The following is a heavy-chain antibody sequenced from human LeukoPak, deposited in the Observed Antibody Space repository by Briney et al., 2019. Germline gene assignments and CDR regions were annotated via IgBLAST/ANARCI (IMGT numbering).Heavy chain of an antibody. D-gene: IGHD6-13*01. CDR2: MSSDGSTI. CDR1: GFTFSSYR. CDR3: ARDLGVADF. V-gene: IGHV3-74*01. Sequence: PGGSLRLSCTASGFTFSSYRMHWVRQAPGKGLVWVSHMSSDGSTISYADSVKGRFTISRDNAKSTVYLQMNSLRAEDTAVYYCARDLGVADFWGQGTLVTVSS. J-gene: IGHJ4*02.